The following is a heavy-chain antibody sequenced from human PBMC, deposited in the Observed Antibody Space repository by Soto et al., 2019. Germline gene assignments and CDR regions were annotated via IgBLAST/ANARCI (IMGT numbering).Heavy chain of an antibody. D-gene: IGHD2-21*01. CDR1: GFTFSLYW. J-gene: IGHJ4*02. CDR3: ARGRGYCGGTNYYLDY. Sequence: PGGSLRLSCAASGFTFSLYWMSWVRQAPGKGLEWVANIKEDGSEKYYVDSVRGRFTISRDNAKNSLYLQMNSLRVEDTAVYYCARGRGYCGGTNYYLDYWGQGALVTVSS. V-gene: IGHV3-7*01. CDR2: IKEDGSEK.